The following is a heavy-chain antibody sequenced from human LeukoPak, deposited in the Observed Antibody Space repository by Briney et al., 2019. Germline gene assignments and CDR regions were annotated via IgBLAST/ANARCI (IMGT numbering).Heavy chain of an antibody. CDR3: AGAPHYYDSSGYYWRD. V-gene: IGHV4-31*03. Sequence: SETLSLTCTVSGGSISSGGYYWSWIRQHLGKGLEWIGYIYYSGSTYYNPSLKSRVTISGDTSKNQFSLKLSSVTAADTAVYYCAGAPHYYDSSGYYWRDWGQGTLVTVSS. D-gene: IGHD3-22*01. CDR1: GGSISSGGYY. CDR2: IYYSGST. J-gene: IGHJ4*02.